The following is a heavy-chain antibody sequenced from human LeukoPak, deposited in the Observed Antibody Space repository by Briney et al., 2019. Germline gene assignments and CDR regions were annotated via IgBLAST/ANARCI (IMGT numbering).Heavy chain of an antibody. Sequence: PGGSLRLSCAASGFTFSDHYMDWVRQAPGKGLEWVGRTRNKANSYTTEYAASVKGRFTISRDNSKNTLYLQMNSLRAEDTAVYYCAKDTTAAGTRRVYFQHWGQGTLVTVSS. J-gene: IGHJ1*01. V-gene: IGHV3-72*01. CDR1: GFTFSDHY. D-gene: IGHD6-13*01. CDR2: TRNKANSYTT. CDR3: AKDTTAAGTRRVYFQH.